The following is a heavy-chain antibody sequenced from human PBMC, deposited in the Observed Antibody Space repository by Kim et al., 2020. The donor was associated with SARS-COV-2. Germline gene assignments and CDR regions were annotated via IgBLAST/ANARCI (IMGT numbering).Heavy chain of an antibody. J-gene: IGHJ4*02. V-gene: IGHV1-69*04. D-gene: IGHD6-13*01. Sequence: SVKVSCKTSGGTFSSYTICWVRQAPGQGLEWLGRIVPFVDITNYAQKFQGRVTITANKSTNTAYMELSSLTSEDTAVYFCARDPGGLAAGTLDNWGQGAMVIVSS. CDR3: ARDPGGLAAGTLDN. CDR1: GGTFSSYT. CDR2: IVPFVDIT.